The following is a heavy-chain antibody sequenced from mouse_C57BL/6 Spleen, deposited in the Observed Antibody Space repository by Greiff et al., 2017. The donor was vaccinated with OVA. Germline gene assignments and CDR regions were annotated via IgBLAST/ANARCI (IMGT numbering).Heavy chain of an antibody. Sequence: QVQLKQPGAELVKPGASVKLSCKASGYTFTSYWMQWVKQRPGQGLEWIGEIDPSDGYPTYNQKFKGKATLTVDTASSTAYMQLSSLTSEDAAVDYCARCLLGYYFDDWGQGTTLTVAS. V-gene: IGHV1-50*01. CDR2: IDPSDGYP. D-gene: IGHD1-1*01. J-gene: IGHJ2*01. CDR1: GYTFTSYW. CDR3: ARCLLGYYFDD.